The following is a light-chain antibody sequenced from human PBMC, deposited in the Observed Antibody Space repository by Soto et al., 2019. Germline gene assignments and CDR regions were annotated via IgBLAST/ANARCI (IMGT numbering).Light chain of an antibody. CDR3: YSAADNMGV. J-gene: IGLJ2*01. CDR1: VLAKKY. Sequence: SYELTQPSSVSVSPGQTARITCSGDVLAKKYARWFQQKPGQAPVLVIYTDSERPSGSPERCSGSSAGTTDTWTISGAQVEDEADYYCYSAADNMGVFGGGTQVTVL. V-gene: IGLV3-27*01. CDR2: TDS.